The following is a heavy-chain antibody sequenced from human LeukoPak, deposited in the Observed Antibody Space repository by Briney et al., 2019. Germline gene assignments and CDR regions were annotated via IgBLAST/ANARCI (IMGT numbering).Heavy chain of an antibody. D-gene: IGHD5-18*01. CDR1: GFTFSSYA. J-gene: IGHJ5*02. CDR3: AKDQAQLWYRNWFDP. CDR2: ISGSGGST. V-gene: IGHV3-23*01. Sequence: GGSLRLSCAASGFTFSSYAMSWVRQAPGKGLEWVSAISGSGGSTYYTDSVKGRFTISRDYSKNTLYLQMNSLRAEDTAVYYCAKDQAQLWYRNWFDPWGQGTLVTVSS.